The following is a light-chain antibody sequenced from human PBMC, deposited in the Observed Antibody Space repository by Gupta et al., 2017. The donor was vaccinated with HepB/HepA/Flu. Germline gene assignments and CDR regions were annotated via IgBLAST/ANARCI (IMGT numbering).Light chain of an antibody. CDR3: SAWDTSLRVWV. V-gene: IGLV10-54*04. CDR2: RNT. CDR1: NNNVGNDG. Sequence: QAGLTQPPSMSKDLRQTATLTCSGDNNNVGNDGAAWLQQHQGHPPKVLSYRNTNRPSGISDRFSASRSENTASLTITGLQPEDEADYYCSAWDTSLRVWVLGGGTKLTVL. J-gene: IGLJ3*02.